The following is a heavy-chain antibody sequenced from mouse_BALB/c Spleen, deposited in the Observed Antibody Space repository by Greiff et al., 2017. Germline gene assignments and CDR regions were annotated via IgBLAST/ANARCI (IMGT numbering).Heavy chain of an antibody. Sequence: EVMLVESGGGLVKPGGSLKLSCAASGFTFSSYAMSWVRQTPEKRLEWVASISSGGSTYYPDSVKGRFTISRDNARNILYLQMSSLRSEDTAMYYCASYYGYGAMDYWGQGTSVTVSS. CDR2: ISSGGST. D-gene: IGHD1-2*01. CDR3: ASYYGYGAMDY. V-gene: IGHV5-6-5*01. CDR1: GFTFSSYA. J-gene: IGHJ4*01.